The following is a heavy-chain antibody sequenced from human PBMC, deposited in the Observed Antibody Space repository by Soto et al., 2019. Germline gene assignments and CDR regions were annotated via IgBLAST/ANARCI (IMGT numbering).Heavy chain of an antibody. V-gene: IGHV3-21*01. CDR3: ARVPLTGYSYYGMDV. Sequence: EVQLVESGGGLVKPGGSLRLSCAASGFTFSSYSMNWVRQAPGKGLEWVSAISSSSSYIYYADSVKGRFTISRDNAKNSLYLQMNSLRAEDTAVYCCARVPLTGYSYYGMDVWGQGTTVTVSS. J-gene: IGHJ6*02. CDR2: ISSSSSYI. D-gene: IGHD3-9*01. CDR1: GFTFSSYS.